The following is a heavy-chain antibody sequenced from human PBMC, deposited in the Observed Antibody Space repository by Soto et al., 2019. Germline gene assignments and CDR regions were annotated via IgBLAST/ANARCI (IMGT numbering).Heavy chain of an antibody. D-gene: IGHD2-21*02. V-gene: IGHV1-69*06. CDR2: IIPLLGTA. J-gene: IGHJ4*02. CDR1: GGIFSSNT. Sequence: QVYLVQSGAEVKKPGSSVKISCKASGGIFSSNTINWVRQTAGQGVEWMGGIIPLLGTANYAEKFQGRVTITADKSTKTEYMELTSLRSEDTAVYYCASKAACGGDCYAFDSWGQGTLVTVSS. CDR3: ASKAACGGDCYAFDS.